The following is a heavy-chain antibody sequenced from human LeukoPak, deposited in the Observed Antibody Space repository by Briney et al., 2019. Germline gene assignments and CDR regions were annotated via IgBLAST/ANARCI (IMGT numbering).Heavy chain of an antibody. Sequence: SETLSLTCTVSGGSISSSSYYWGWIRQPPGKGLEWIGSIYYSGSTYYNPSLKSRVTISVDTSKNQFSLKLSSVTAADTAVYYCARDQAAAGHDAFDIWGQGTMVTVSS. V-gene: IGHV4-39*07. CDR2: IYYSGST. CDR3: ARDQAAAGHDAFDI. J-gene: IGHJ3*02. CDR1: GGSISSSSYY. D-gene: IGHD6-13*01.